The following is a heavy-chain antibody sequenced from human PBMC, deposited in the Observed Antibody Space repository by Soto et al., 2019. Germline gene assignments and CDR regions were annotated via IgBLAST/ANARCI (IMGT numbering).Heavy chain of an antibody. V-gene: IGHV3-30-3*01. Sequence: QVQLEESGGGAVQPGRSRRLSCAASGFTFSDYAVHWVRQAPGKGLEWVAIISDDGANIYYADAVKGRFIISRDNSRNPLYLQMNNLRPEDTAMYYCARDDGRALTKGYDFDYWGQGTVVIVSS. J-gene: IGHJ4*02. D-gene: IGHD2-8*01. CDR2: ISDDGANI. CDR3: ARDDGRALTKGYDFDY. CDR1: GFTFSDYA.